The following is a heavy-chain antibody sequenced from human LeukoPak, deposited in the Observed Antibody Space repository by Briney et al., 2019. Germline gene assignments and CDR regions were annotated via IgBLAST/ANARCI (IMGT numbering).Heavy chain of an antibody. CDR3: ARDAWVASRAGGYVI. D-gene: IGHD5-12*01. Sequence: PSQTLSLTCTVSGCSISSGDYYWSWIRQPPGKGLEWIGYIYYSGSTYYNPSLKSRVTISVDTSKNQFSRKLSSVTAADTAVYYCARDAWVASRAGGYVIWGQGTLVTVSS. CDR2: IYYSGST. J-gene: IGHJ4*02. V-gene: IGHV4-30-4*08. CDR1: GCSISSGDYY.